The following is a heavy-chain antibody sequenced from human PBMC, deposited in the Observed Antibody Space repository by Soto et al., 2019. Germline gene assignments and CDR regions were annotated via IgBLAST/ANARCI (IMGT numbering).Heavy chain of an antibody. V-gene: IGHV3-64*01. CDR1: GFTFSSYA. Sequence: PGGSLRLSCAASGFTFSSYAMHWVRQAPGKGLEYVSAISSNGGSTYYANSVKGRFTISRDNSKNTLYLQMGSLRAEDMAVYYCARDRTGDGWFDPWGQGTLVTVSS. CDR2: ISSNGGST. J-gene: IGHJ5*02. D-gene: IGHD7-27*01. CDR3: ARDRTGDGWFDP.